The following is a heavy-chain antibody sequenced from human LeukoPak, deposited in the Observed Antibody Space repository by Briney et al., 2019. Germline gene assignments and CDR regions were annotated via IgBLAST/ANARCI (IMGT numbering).Heavy chain of an antibody. D-gene: IGHD3-3*01. CDR1: GFTFSSYW. V-gene: IGHV3-7*01. CDR3: ARVVRFLEWFPYYYYYYYMDV. J-gene: IGHJ6*03. Sequence: GGSLRLSCAASGFTFSSYWMSWVRQAPGKGLEWVANIKQDGSEKYYVDPVKGRFTISRDNAKNSLYLQMNSLRAEDTAVYYCARVVRFLEWFPYYYYYYYMDVWGKGTTVTVSS. CDR2: IKQDGSEK.